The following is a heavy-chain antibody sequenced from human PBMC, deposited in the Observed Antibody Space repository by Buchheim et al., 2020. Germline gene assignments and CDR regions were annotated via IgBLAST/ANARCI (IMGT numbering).Heavy chain of an antibody. Sequence: QVQLQQWGAGLLKPSETLSLTCAVYGGSFSGYYWSWIRQPPGKGLEWIGEINHSGSTNYNPSLKSRVTISVDTYKNKFSLKLCSVTAADTAVYYCAIGPSIYIVVVTATSYYYGMDVWGQGTT. J-gene: IGHJ6*02. CDR1: GGSFSGYY. D-gene: IGHD2-21*02. V-gene: IGHV4-34*01. CDR2: INHSGST. CDR3: AIGPSIYIVVVTATSYYYGMDV.